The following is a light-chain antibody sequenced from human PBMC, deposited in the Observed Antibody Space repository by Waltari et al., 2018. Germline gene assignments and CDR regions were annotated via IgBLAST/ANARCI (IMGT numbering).Light chain of an antibody. Sequence: EIVLTQSPGTLSLSPGERATLSCRASQGVGKYLAWYQQRPGQAPRLLLYHTSIRATGIPDRFSGSGYGTYFSLTISRLKPEDFAVYFCQKYDFLPATFGQGTTVEIK. CDR1: QGVGKY. J-gene: IGKJ1*01. CDR2: HTS. V-gene: IGKV3-20*01. CDR3: QKYDFLPAT.